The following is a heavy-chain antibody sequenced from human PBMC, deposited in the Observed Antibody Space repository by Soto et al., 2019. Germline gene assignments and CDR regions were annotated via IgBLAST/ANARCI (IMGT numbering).Heavy chain of an antibody. CDR3: AREKTSYGMDV. CDR2: MNPNSGNT. Sequence: QVQLVQSGAEVKKPGASVKVSCEASGYTFTSYDINWVRQATGQGLEWMGWMNPNSGNTGYAQKFQGRVSMTRNTSISTPYMEPSSLRSEDTAVYYCAREKTSYGMDVWGQGTTVTVSS. CDR1: GYTFTSYD. V-gene: IGHV1-8*01. J-gene: IGHJ6*02.